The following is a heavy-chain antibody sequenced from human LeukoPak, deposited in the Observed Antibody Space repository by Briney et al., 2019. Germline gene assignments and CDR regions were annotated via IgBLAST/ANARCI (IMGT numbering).Heavy chain of an antibody. CDR2: IRNDDGSNK. CDR1: GFTFSNYW. Sequence: GGSLRLSCATSGFTFSNYWMHWVRQAPGKGLEWVAFIRNDDGSNKYYADSVKGRFTISRDNSKNTVHLQVNSLRVEDTAVYYCAKVEAQYFKPWGQATLVTVSA. V-gene: IGHV3-30*02. CDR3: AKVEAQYFKP. D-gene: IGHD3-3*01. J-gene: IGHJ1*01.